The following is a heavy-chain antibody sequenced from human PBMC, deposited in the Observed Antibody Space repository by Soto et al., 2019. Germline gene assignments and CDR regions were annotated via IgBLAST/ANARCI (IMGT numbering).Heavy chain of an antibody. CDR2: IIPIFGTA. V-gene: IGHV1-69*13. CDR1: GGTXISYA. D-gene: IGHD3-16*01. Sequence: SXKVSCKASGGTXISYAISWVRQAPGQGLEWMGGIIPIFGTANYAKKFQGRVTITADESTSTAYMELSSLRSEDTAVYYCARDGGSFGNWFDPWGQGTLGTVSS. J-gene: IGHJ5*02. CDR3: ARDGGSFGNWFDP.